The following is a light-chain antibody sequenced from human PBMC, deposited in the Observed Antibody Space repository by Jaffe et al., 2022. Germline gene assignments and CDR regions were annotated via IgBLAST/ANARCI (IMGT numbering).Light chain of an antibody. CDR1: QSVSGK. CDR3: QQYNNWPPWT. J-gene: IGKJ1*01. CDR2: GAS. V-gene: IGKV3-15*01. Sequence: EIVMTQSPATLSVSPGERATLSCRASQSVSGKLAWYQQKSGQAPRLLIYGASTRATGIPARFSGGGSGTEFTLTISSLQSEDFAVYYCQQYNNWPPWTFGQGTKVEIK.